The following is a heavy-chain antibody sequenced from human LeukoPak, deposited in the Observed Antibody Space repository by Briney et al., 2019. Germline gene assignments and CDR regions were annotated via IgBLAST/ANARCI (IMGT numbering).Heavy chain of an antibody. CDR3: STGIAVAGTGDSTGWFGP. V-gene: IGHV1-46*01. J-gene: IGHJ5*02. CDR1: GYIFTSYY. D-gene: IGHD6-19*01. Sequence: ASVKVSCKASGYIFTSYYMHWVRQAPGQGLEWMGIINPSGGSTSYAQKFQGRVTMTRDTSTSTVYMELSSLRSEDTAVYYCSTGIAVAGTGDSTGWFGPWGQGTLVTVSS. CDR2: INPSGGST.